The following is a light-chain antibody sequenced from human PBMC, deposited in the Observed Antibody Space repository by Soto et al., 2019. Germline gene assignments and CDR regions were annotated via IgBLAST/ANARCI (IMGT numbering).Light chain of an antibody. J-gene: IGKJ4*01. V-gene: IGKV3-15*01. Sequence: ELVMRQSPATLSVCPGEGATLSCRASQGIGDTLAWYQHKPGQTPRLLIYDTSTRATGVPTRFSGSRSGAEFTLTINSLQSEDFAVYYCQPYNNWPLTFGGGTKVDIK. CDR3: QPYNNWPLT. CDR2: DTS. CDR1: QGIGDT.